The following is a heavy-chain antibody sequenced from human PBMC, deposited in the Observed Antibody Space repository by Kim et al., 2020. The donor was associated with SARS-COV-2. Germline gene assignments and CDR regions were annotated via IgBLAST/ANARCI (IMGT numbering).Heavy chain of an antibody. J-gene: IGHJ3*02. V-gene: IGHV3-30*18. D-gene: IGHD2-2*01. Sequence: GGSLRLSCAASGFTFSSYGMHWVRQAPGKGLEWVAVISYDGSNKYYADSVKGRFTISRDNSKNTLYLQMNSLRAEDTAVYYCAKDAVVGSSFDAFDIWGQGTMVTVSS. CDR2: ISYDGSNK. CDR1: GFTFSSYG. CDR3: AKDAVVGSSFDAFDI.